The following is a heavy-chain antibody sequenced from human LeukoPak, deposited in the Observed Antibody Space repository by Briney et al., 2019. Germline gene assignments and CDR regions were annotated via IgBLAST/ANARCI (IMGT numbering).Heavy chain of an antibody. Sequence: SETLSLTCTVSGGSISSGDYYWSCIRQPPGKGLECVGYIYYSGSTYYNPSLKSRVTISVDTSKNQFSLKLSSVTAADTAVYYCARVRGNGGYDHFDYWGQGTLVTVSS. J-gene: IGHJ4*02. V-gene: IGHV4-30-4*08. CDR3: ARVRGNGGYDHFDY. D-gene: IGHD5-12*01. CDR1: GGSISSGDYY. CDR2: IYYSGST.